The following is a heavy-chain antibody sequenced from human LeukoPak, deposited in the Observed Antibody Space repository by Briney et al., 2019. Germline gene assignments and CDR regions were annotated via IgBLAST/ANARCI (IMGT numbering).Heavy chain of an antibody. D-gene: IGHD2-21*02. J-gene: IGHJ4*02. Sequence: SVKVSCKASGGTFSSYAISWVRQAPGQGLGWMGGIIPIFGTANYAQKFQGRVTITTDESTSTAYMELSSLRSEDTAVYYCASALLYCGGDCYYFDYWGQGTLVTVSS. V-gene: IGHV1-69*05. CDR3: ASALLYCGGDCYYFDY. CDR1: GGTFSSYA. CDR2: IIPIFGTA.